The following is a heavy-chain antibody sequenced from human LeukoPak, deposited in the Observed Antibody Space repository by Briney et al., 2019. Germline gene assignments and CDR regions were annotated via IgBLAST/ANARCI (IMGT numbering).Heavy chain of an antibody. D-gene: IGHD1-14*01. V-gene: IGHV3-53*01. CDR3: AIVVLRSGNLEFFDY. J-gene: IGHJ4*02. CDR2: LYSGAKI. CDR1: GFSVSSNY. Sequence: QPGGSLRLSCAVSGFSVSSNYLTWVRQAPGKGLEWVSTLYSGAKIFYAGSLKGRVTISRDIANNTLFLHMDSLRAEDTAVYYCAIVVLRSGNLEFFDYWGQGTLVTVSS.